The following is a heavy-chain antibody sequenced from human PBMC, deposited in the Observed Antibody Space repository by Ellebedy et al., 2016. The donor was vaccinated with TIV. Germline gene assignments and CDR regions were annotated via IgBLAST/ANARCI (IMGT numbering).Heavy chain of an antibody. J-gene: IGHJ4*02. CDR1: GFSFSTYG. D-gene: IGHD3-9*01. CDR2: IWYDGFNK. CDR3: AREQSPYYEILTGSFDY. Sequence: GESLKISCAASGFSFSTYGMHWVRQAPGQGLEWVAVIWYDGFNKDYADSVKGRFTISRDNSKSTLYLEMKSLRVEDTAVYYCAREQSPYYEILTGSFDYWGQGALVTVSP. V-gene: IGHV3-33*01.